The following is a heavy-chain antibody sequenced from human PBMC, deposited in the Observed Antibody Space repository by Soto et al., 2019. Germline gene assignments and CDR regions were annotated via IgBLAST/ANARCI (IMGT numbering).Heavy chain of an antibody. V-gene: IGHV4-34*01. CDR2: INHSGST. Sequence: PSETLSLTCAVYGGSFSGYYWSWIRQPPGKGLEWIGEINHSGSTNYNPSLKSRVTISVDTSKNQFSLKLSSVTAADTAVYYCARMKALSDDFDIWGQGTKVTVS. CDR3: ARMKALSDDFDI. J-gene: IGHJ3*02. CDR1: GGSFSGYY.